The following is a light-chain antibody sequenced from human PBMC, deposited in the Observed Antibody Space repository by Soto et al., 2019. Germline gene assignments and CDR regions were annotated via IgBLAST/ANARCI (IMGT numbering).Light chain of an antibody. V-gene: IGKV2-28*01. CDR1: QSLLHSNGYDY. CDR3: MQAQQTPFT. Sequence: DLVMTQSPLSLPVTPGEPASISCRSSQSLLHSNGYDYLDWYLQKPGQSPQLLIYLGSHRASGVPDRFSGSGSGTDFTLKISRVEAEDVGVYYCMQAQQTPFTFGPGTKVDIK. J-gene: IGKJ3*01. CDR2: LGS.